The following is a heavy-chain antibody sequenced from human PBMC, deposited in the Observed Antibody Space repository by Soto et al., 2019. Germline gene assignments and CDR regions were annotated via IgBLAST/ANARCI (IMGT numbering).Heavy chain of an antibody. V-gene: IGHV3-48*01. CDR3: ARPTTENAFDI. CDR1: GFTFSSYS. CDR2: IGATRPTI. J-gene: IGHJ3*02. Sequence: GGSLRLSCAASGFTFSSYSMNWVREAPGKGLEWISYIGATRPTIFYADSEKGRFTISRDNAKNSLFLQMNSLRAEDTAVYYCARPTTENAFDIWGQGTLVTVS.